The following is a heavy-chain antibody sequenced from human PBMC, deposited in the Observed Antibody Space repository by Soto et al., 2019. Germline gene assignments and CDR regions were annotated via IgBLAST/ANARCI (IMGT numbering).Heavy chain of an antibody. J-gene: IGHJ4*02. CDR2: ISAYNGNT. Sequence: ASVKVSCKASGYTFTSYGISWVRQAPGQGLEWMGWISAYNGNTNYAQKLQGRVTMTTDTSTSTAYMGLRSLRSDDTAVYYCARIGSYGEYENYYFDYRGQRTLVTVSS. CDR3: ARIGSYGEYENYYFDY. V-gene: IGHV1-18*01. D-gene: IGHD4-17*01. CDR1: GYTFTSYG.